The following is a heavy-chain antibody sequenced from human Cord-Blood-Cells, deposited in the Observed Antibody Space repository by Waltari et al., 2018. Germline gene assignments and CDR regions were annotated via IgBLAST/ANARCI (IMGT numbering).Heavy chain of an antibody. CDR3: ARGKTSSSWFDY. D-gene: IGHD6-13*01. CDR1: GGSFSGYY. CDR2: INHSGST. Sequence: QVQPQQWGAGLLKPSETLSLTCAVYGGSFSGYYWSWIRQPPGKGLEWIGEINHSGSTNYNPSLKSRVTISVDTSKNQFSLKLSSVTAADTAVYYCARGKTSSSWFDYWGQGTLVTVSS. J-gene: IGHJ4*02. V-gene: IGHV4-34*01.